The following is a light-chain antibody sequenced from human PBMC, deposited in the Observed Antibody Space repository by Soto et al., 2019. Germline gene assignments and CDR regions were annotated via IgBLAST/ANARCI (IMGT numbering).Light chain of an antibody. CDR3: QQLYSYPIT. V-gene: IGKV1-9*01. CDR2: AAS. CDR1: QGITSY. J-gene: IGKJ5*01. Sequence: EIRVSKSASVLSASVGDRVTITCRASQGITSYLAWYQQKPGKAPKLLIYAASTLHSGVPSRFSGSGSGTEFTLTISSLQPEDFATYYCQQLYSYPITFGQGTRLEIK.